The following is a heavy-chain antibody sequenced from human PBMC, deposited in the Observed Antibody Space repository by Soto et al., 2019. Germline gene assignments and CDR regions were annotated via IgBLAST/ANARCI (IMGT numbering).Heavy chain of an antibody. CDR3: VRRPGCSTPTCYRDLDY. D-gene: IGHD2-2*01. J-gene: IGHJ4*02. Sequence: GDSLKISCKGSGYTFTTYWIGWVRQMPGKGLEWMGGIYPGDSDTIYIPSFQGQVTLSADKSISTAYLQWRSLQASDTAIYYCVRRPGCSTPTCYRDLDYWGQGTLVTVSS. CDR1: GYTFTTYW. V-gene: IGHV5-51*01. CDR2: IYPGDSDT.